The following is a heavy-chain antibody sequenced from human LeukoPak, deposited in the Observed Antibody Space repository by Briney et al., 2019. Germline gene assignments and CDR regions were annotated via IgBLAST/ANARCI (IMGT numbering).Heavy chain of an antibody. Sequence: SETLSLTCAVYGGSFSGYYWSWIRQPPGKGLEWIGEINHSGSTNYNPSLKSRVTISVDTSKNQFSLKLSSVTAADTAVYYCARDKREYYGSGSPDWFDPWGQGTLVTVSS. D-gene: IGHD3-10*01. CDR3: ARDKREYYGSGSPDWFDP. CDR1: GGSFSGYY. CDR2: INHSGST. J-gene: IGHJ5*02. V-gene: IGHV4-34*01.